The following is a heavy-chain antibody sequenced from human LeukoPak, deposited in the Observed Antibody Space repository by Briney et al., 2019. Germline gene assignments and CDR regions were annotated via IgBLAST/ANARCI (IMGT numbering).Heavy chain of an antibody. J-gene: IGHJ4*02. Sequence: GASVKVSCTASGYTFTGYYMHWVRKAPGQGLEWMGWINPNSGGTNYAQKFQGRVTMTRDTSISTAYMELSRLRSDDTAVYYCARVSGFWSGYTYYFDYWGQGTLVTVSS. D-gene: IGHD3-3*01. V-gene: IGHV1-2*02. CDR2: INPNSGGT. CDR3: ARVSGFWSGYTYYFDY. CDR1: GYTFTGYY.